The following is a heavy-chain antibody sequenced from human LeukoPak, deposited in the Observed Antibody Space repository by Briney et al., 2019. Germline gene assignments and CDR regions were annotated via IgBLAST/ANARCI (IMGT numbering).Heavy chain of an antibody. J-gene: IGHJ4*02. CDR1: GGTFITYG. Sequence: GASVKVSCKASGGTFITYGINWVRQAPGQGLEWMGGIVPMFGIANYAQKFEGRVSITTDESSTTAYMELSSLRSEDTAFYYCATTSARDGFNYFDYWGQGTLVPVSS. CDR2: IVPMFGIA. CDR3: ATTSARDGFNYFDY. D-gene: IGHD5-24*01. V-gene: IGHV1-69*05.